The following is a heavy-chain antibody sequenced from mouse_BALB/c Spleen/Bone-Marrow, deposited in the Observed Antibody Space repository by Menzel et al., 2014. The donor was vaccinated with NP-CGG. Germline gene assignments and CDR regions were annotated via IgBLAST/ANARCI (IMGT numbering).Heavy chain of an antibody. J-gene: IGHJ4*01. Sequence: QVQLQQSGAELVKPGAPVKLSCKASGYTFTSDWMNWVKQRPGRGLEWIGRIDPSDSETHYNQKFKDKATLTVDKSSSTAYIQVSSLTSEDSAVYHCARALGDGYYYAMDYWGQGTSVTVSS. CDR3: ARALGDGYYYAMDY. CDR1: GYTFTSDW. CDR2: IDPSDSET. D-gene: IGHD2-3*01. V-gene: IGHV1-69*02.